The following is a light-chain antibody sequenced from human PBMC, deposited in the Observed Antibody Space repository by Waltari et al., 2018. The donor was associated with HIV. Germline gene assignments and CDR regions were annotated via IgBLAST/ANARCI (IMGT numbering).Light chain of an antibody. V-gene: IGKV1-33*01. CDR2: DAS. CDR3: QQYDNLPYT. CDR1: QDIRNY. J-gene: IGKJ2*01. Sequence: IQMTQSPSSLSASVGDRVIITCQASQDIRNYLSWYQQKPGKAPKLLIYDASNLETGVPSRFSGGGSGTDFTFTISSLQPEDIATYYCQQYDNLPYTFGQGTKLEIK.